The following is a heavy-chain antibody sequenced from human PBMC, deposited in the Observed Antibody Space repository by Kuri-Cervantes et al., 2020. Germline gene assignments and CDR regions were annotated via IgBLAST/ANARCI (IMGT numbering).Heavy chain of an antibody. D-gene: IGHD6-19*01. CDR2: IYYSGST. CDR1: GDSVSGDGYY. V-gene: IGHV4-61*08. Sequence: SETLSLTCTVSGDSVSGDGYYWTWIRQPPGKGLEWIGYIYYSGSTNYNPSLKSRVTISVDTSKNQFSLKLSSVTAADTAVYYCARVDAIAVAGYYYYFMDVWGKGTTVTVSS. CDR3: ARVDAIAVAGYYYYFMDV. J-gene: IGHJ6*03.